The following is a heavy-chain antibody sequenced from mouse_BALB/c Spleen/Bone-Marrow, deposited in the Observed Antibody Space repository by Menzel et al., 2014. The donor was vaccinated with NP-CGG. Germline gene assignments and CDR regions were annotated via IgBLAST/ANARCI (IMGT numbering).Heavy chain of an antibody. CDR1: GYTFTSYW. D-gene: IGHD1-1*01. CDR2: INPNNGRT. Sequence: VKLVESGAELVKPEASVKLSCKTSGYTFTSYWMHWVKQRPGQGLEWIGEINPNNGRTNYNEKFRNKATLTVDKSSSTAYMQLSSLTSEDSAVYYCARYYNWYFDVWGAGTTVTVSS. CDR3: ARYYNWYFDV. V-gene: IGHV1S81*02. J-gene: IGHJ1*01.